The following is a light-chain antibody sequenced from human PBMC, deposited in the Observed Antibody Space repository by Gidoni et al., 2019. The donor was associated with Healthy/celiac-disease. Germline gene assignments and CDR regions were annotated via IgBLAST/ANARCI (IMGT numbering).Light chain of an antibody. CDR1: QSISSW. Sequence: IQMTQSPSTLSASVGDRVTITCRASQSISSWLAWYQQKPGKAPKLLSYKASSLESGVPSRFSGSGSGTEFTLTISSLQPDDFATYYGQQYNSYSTFGQGTKLEIK. CDR2: KAS. CDR3: QQYNSYST. J-gene: IGKJ2*01. V-gene: IGKV1-5*03.